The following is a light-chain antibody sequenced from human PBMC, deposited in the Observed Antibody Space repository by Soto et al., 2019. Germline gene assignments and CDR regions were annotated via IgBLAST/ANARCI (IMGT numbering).Light chain of an antibody. CDR3: QQYETCSGT. CDR1: QSVSGW. V-gene: IGKV1-5*01. CDR2: DAP. Sequence: MAQSPSSLSASAGDRVTVPCRASQSVSGWLASYPQTPGEAPTLLIYDAPALPRGAPSRFSGSGSGTKFTLTIASRQPDDFATYHSQQYETCSGTCRPGSKVDI. J-gene: IGKJ1*01.